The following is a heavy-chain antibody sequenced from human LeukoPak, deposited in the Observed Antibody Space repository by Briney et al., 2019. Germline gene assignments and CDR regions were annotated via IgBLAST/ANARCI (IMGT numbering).Heavy chain of an antibody. CDR3: ARHGSGYSGYASSYYCYYYMDV. D-gene: IGHD5-12*01. V-gene: IGHV5-51*01. CDR1: GYSFTSYW. Sequence: GESLKISCKGSGYSFTSYWIGWVRHMPGKGLGWMGIIYPGDSDTRYSPSFQGQVTISAEKSISTAYLQWSSLKASDTAMYYCARHGSGYSGYASSYYCYYYMDVWGKRTTVTVSS. J-gene: IGHJ6*03. CDR2: IYPGDSDT.